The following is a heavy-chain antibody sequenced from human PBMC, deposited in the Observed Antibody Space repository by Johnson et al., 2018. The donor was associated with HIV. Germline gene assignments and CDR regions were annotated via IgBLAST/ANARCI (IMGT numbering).Heavy chain of an antibody. CDR1: GFTFGDYA. Sequence: QVQLVESGGGVVRPGGSLRLSCAASGFTFGDYAMSWVRQAPGKGLEWAAVISYDGSDKYYADSVKGRFTISRDNSKNTLYLQMNSLKTEDTAVYYCVRVELGAFDIWGQGTMVTVSS. D-gene: IGHD1-7*01. V-gene: IGHV3-30*04. CDR2: ISYDGSDK. J-gene: IGHJ3*02. CDR3: VRVELGAFDI.